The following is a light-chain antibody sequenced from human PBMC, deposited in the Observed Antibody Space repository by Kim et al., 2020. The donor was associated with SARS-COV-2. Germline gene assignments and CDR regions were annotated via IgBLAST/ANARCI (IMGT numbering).Light chain of an antibody. V-gene: IGLV2-18*02. J-gene: IGLJ2*01. Sequence: GPSLTISCTGTSSDVGGYNRVSWYQQPPGTAPNLMIYEVNNRPSGVPDRFSGSKSGNTASLTISGLQTEDEADYYCSSYTTSSTLVFGGGTQLTVL. CDR1: SSDVGGYNR. CDR2: EVN. CDR3: SSYTTSSTLV.